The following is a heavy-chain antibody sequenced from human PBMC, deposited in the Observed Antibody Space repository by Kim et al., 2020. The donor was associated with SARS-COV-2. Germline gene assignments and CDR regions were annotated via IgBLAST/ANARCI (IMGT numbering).Heavy chain of an antibody. V-gene: IGHV6-1*01. CDR1: GDSVSNNNSA. CDR3: ASWYFDY. Sequence: SQTLSLTCAISGDSVSNNNSAWHWIRQSPAGGLEWLGKIYYRSEWFHDYGASVRSRITINPDTSKNQFSLQLNSVTPEDTALYYCASWYFDYWGQGTPVTSPQ. CDR2: IYYRSEWFH. J-gene: IGHJ4*02.